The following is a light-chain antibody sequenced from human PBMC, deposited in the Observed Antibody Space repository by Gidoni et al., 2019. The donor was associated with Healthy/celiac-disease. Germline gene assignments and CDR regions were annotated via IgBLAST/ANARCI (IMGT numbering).Light chain of an antibody. CDR3: MQALQTPIT. CDR2: LGS. Sequence: IVMTQSPLSLPVTPGAPASISCRSSQSLLHSNGYNYLDWYLQKPGQSPQLLISLGSNRASGVPDRFSGSGSGTDFTLKISRVEAEDVGVYYCMQALQTPITFGQXTRLEIK. J-gene: IGKJ5*01. V-gene: IGKV2-28*01. CDR1: QSLLHSNGYNY.